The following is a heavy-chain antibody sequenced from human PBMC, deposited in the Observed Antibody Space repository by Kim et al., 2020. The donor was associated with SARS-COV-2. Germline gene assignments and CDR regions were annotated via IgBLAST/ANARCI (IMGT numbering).Heavy chain of an antibody. CDR3: ASINHYDILTGYPFDY. D-gene: IGHD3-9*01. J-gene: IGHJ4*01. CDR2: IYYSGST. V-gene: IGHV4-39*01. Sequence: SQTLSLTCTVSGGSISSSSYYWGWIRQPPGKGLEWIGSIYYSGSTYYNPSLKSRVTISVDTSKNQFSLKLSSVTAADTAVYYCASINHYDILTGYPFDYW. CDR1: GGSISSSSYY.